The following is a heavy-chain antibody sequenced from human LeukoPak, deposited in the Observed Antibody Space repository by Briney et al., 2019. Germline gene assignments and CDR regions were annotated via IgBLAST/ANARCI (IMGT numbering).Heavy chain of an antibody. CDR1: GYTLTELS. J-gene: IGHJ4*02. V-gene: IGHV1-24*01. CDR3: ATDLGGRATGTFDY. D-gene: IGHD6-13*01. Sequence: GASVKVSCKVSGYTLTELSMHWVRQAPGKGLEWMGGFDPEDGETIYAQKFQGRVTMTEDTSTDTAYMELSSLRSEDTAVYYCATDLGGRATGTFDYWGQGTLVTVSS. CDR2: FDPEDGET.